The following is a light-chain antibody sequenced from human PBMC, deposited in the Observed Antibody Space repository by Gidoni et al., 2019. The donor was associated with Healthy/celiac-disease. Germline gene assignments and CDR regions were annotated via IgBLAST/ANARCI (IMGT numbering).Light chain of an antibody. CDR2: LGS. Sequence: DIVMTQSPLSLPVTPGEPASISCRSSQSLLHSNGYNYLDWYLQKPGQSPQLLIYLGSNRASGVPDRFSGSGSGTDFTLKISRVEAEDVGVYYCMQALQTPRGTFXPXTKVDIK. CDR3: MQALQTPRGT. CDR1: QSLLHSNGYNY. J-gene: IGKJ3*01. V-gene: IGKV2-28*01.